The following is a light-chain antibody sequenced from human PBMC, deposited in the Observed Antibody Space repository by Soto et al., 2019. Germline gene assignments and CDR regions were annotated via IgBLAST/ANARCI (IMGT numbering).Light chain of an antibody. CDR2: GAS. J-gene: IGKJ5*01. CDR1: QPVSSNY. V-gene: IGKV3-20*01. CDR3: QQYGSSPIT. Sequence: ELELTQSPGTLSLSPWERATLSCNASQPVSSNYLAWYQPKPGQAPSLLIYGASSRATGIPDRFSGSGSGTDFTLTISSLQPEDFAVYYCQQYGSSPITFGQGTRLEIK.